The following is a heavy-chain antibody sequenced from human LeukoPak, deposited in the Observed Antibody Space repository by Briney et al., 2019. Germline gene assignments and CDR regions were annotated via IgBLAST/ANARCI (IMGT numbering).Heavy chain of an antibody. V-gene: IGHV1-18*04. CDR2: ISAYNGNT. J-gene: IGHJ4*02. D-gene: IGHD5-18*01. CDR1: GYTFTSYG. Sequence: ASGRVSYKASGYTFTSYGISWGRQAAGQGLEWMGWISAYNGNTNYAQKLQGRVTMTTDTSTSTAYMELRSLRSDDTAVYYCARAYGYVDYWGQGTLVTVSS. CDR3: ARAYGYVDY.